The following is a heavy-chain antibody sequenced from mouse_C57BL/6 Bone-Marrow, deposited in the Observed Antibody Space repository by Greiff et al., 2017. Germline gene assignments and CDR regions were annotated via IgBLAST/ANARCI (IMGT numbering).Heavy chain of an antibody. CDR3: ARGYRSSYYFDY. J-gene: IGHJ2*01. CDR2: IYPRSGNT. V-gene: IGHV1-81*01. CDR1: GYTFTSYG. D-gene: IGHD2-14*01. Sequence: VQLKESGAELARPGASVKLSCKASGYTFTSYGISWVKQRTGQGLEWIGEIYPRSGNTYYNEKFKGKATLTADKSSSTAYMELRSLTSEDSAVYFCARGYRSSYYFDYWGQGTTLTVSS.